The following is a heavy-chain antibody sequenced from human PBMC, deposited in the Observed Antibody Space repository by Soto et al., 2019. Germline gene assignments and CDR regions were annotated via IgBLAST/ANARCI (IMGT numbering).Heavy chain of an antibody. V-gene: IGHV3-64D*06. CDR2: IRSNGGTT. D-gene: IGHD3-10*01. J-gene: IGHJ4*02. Sequence: TVSSNYMHWVRQAPGKGLEYVSAIRSNGGTTYYADSVKGRFTISRDNSKNTLYLQMSSLRAEDTAVYYCVKGQRYYYGSGSYYNDLALFDSWGQGALVTVSS. CDR3: VKGQRYYYGSGSYYNDLALFDS. CDR1: TVSSNY.